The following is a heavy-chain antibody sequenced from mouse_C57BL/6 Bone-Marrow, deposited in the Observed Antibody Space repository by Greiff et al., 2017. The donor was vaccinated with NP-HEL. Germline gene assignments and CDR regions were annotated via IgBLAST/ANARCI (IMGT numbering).Heavy chain of an antibody. V-gene: IGHV1-54*01. D-gene: IGHD1-1*01. Sequence: QVQLKQSGAELVRPGTSVKVSCKASGYAFTNYLIEWVKQRPGQGLEWIGVINPGSGGTNYNEKFKGKATLTADKSSSTAYMQLSSLTSEDSAVYFCARDYYGSKRYYYAMDYWGQGTSVTVSS. CDR2: INPGSGGT. J-gene: IGHJ4*01. CDR1: GYAFTNYL. CDR3: ARDYYGSKRYYYAMDY.